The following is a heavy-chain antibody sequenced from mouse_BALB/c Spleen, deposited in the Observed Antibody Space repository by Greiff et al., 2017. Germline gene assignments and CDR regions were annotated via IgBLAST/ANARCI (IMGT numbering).Heavy chain of an antibody. CDR1: GYTFTSYW. J-gene: IGHJ4*01. Sequence: QVQLQQPGAELVRPGASVKLSCKASGYTFTSYWINWVKQRPGQGLEWIGNIYPSDSYTNYNQKFKDKATLTVDKSSSTAYMQLSSPTYEDSAVYYCARGAYYGNPYYYAMDYWGQGTSGTVSS. D-gene: IGHD2-10*01. V-gene: IGHV1-69*02. CDR3: ARGAYYGNPYYYAMDY. CDR2: IYPSDSYT.